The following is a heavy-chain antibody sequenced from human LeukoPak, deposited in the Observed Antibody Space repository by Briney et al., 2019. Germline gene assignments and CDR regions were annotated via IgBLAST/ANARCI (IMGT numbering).Heavy chain of an antibody. CDR1: GFTFGDYA. Sequence: GRSLRLSCTASGFTFGDYAMSWVRQAPGKGLEWVGFIRSKAYGGTTEYAASVKGRFTISRDDSKSIAYLQMNSLKTEDTAVYYCTRDVFQGGIAAAGTALDYWGQGTLVTVSS. D-gene: IGHD6-13*01. CDR3: TRDVFQGGIAAAGTALDY. V-gene: IGHV3-49*04. J-gene: IGHJ4*02. CDR2: IRSKAYGGTT.